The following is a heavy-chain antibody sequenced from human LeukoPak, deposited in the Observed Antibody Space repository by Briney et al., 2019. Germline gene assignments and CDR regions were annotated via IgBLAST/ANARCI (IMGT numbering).Heavy chain of an antibody. CDR3: AREVYKNNRMTTLNWFDP. CDR1: GGSISSGDYY. J-gene: IGHJ5*02. D-gene: IGHD2/OR15-2a*01. CDR2: IYYSGST. V-gene: IGHV4-30-4*08. Sequence: SQTLSLTCTVSGGSISSGDYYWSWIRQPPGKGLEWIGYIYYSGSTYYNPSLKSRVTISVDTSKNQFALKLSSVTAADTAVYYCAREVYKNNRMTTLNWFDPWGQGTLVTVSS.